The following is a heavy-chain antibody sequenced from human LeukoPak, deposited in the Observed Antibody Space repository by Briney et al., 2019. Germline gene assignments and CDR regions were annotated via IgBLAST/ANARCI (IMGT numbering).Heavy chain of an antibody. Sequence: GGSLRLSCAASGFTFSSFAMSWVRQAPGQGLEWVSAISDNSGNTYYADSVKGRFTISRDNSKNTLYLQMNSLIAEDTAVYYCAKAVLMVYAMYYYDYRGQGTLVTVSS. J-gene: IGHJ4*02. CDR1: GFTFSSFA. D-gene: IGHD2-8*01. V-gene: IGHV3-23*01. CDR3: AKAVLMVYAMYYYDY. CDR2: ISDNSGNT.